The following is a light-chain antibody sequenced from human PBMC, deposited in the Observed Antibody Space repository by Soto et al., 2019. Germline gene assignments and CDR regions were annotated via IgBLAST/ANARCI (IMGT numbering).Light chain of an antibody. CDR2: KVS. CDR3: MQGTHWPIT. J-gene: IGKJ5*01. Sequence: DVAMTQSPLSLPVTLGQPAFISCRSNQSLVHSDGIAYFSWFQQRPGRSPRRLIYKVSNRDSGVPARFSGSGSGTDFALKISRVEAEDVGVYYCMQGTHWPITFGQGTRLEIK. CDR1: QSLVHSDGIAY. V-gene: IGKV2-30*02.